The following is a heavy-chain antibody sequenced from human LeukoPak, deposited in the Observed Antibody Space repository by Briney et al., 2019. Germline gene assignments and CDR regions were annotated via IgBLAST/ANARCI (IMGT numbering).Heavy chain of an antibody. CDR2: IIPIFGTA. CDR3: AREGYDYVWGSYRRNWFDP. V-gene: IGHV1-69*13. CDR1: GGTFSSYA. D-gene: IGHD3-16*02. J-gene: IGHJ5*02. Sequence: PVKVSCKASGGTFSSYAISWVRQAPGQGLEWMGGIIPIFGTANYAQKFQGRVTITADESTSTAYMELSSLRSEDTAVYYCAREGYDYVWGSYRRNWFDPWGQGTLVTVSS.